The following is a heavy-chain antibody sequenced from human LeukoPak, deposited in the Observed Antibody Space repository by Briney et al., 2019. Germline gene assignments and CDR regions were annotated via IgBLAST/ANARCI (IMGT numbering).Heavy chain of an antibody. CDR2: ISSSSSTI. D-gene: IGHD6-13*01. J-gene: IGHJ4*02. CDR3: ARDAYSSSWYGGFDY. Sequence: GGSLRLSCAASGFTFSSYSMNWVRQAPGKGLEWVSYISSSSSTIYYADSVKGRFTISRDNAKNSLYLQMNSLRAEDTAVYYCARDAYSSSWYGGFDYWGQGTLVTVSS. V-gene: IGHV3-48*04. CDR1: GFTFSSYS.